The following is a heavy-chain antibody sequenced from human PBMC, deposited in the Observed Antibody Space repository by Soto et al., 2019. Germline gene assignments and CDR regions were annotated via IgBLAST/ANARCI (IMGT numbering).Heavy chain of an antibody. CDR2: ISYSADKT. J-gene: IGHJ3*01. V-gene: IGHV3-23*01. CDR3: AGRARTATTNWGAFDV. CDR1: GFTFNTYV. D-gene: IGHD1-7*01. Sequence: EVQLLESGGGLVQPGGSLRLSCAASGFTFNTYVMNWVRQAPGKGLEWVSTISYSADKTHYADSVKGRFTISRDNSRDTLFLQMNSLRGDEAVVYYCAGRARTATTNWGAFDVWGQGTMVTVSS.